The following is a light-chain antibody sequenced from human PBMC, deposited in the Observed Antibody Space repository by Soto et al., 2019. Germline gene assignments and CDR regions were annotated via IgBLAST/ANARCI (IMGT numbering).Light chain of an antibody. Sequence: DIQMTQSPSTLSGSVGDRVTITCRSSQTITNWLAWYQQKPGKAPRLLIYDASSLESWVPSRFSGSGSGTEFTLTISSLQPDDFATYYCQHYNSYSEAFGQGTKVDIK. V-gene: IGKV1-5*01. CDR3: QHYNSYSEA. J-gene: IGKJ1*01. CDR1: QTITNW. CDR2: DAS.